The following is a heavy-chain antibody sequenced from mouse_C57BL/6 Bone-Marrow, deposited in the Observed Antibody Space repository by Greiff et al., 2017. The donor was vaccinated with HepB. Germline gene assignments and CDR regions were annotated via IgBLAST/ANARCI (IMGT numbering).Heavy chain of an antibody. J-gene: IGHJ2*01. Sequence: QVQLKESGAELVKPGASVKMSCKASGYTFTTYPIEWMKQNHGKSLEWIGNFHPYNDDTKYNEKFKGKATLTVEKSSSTVYLELSRLTSDDSAVYYCARRVRDYYYFDYWGQGTTLTVSS. CDR1: GYTFTTYP. D-gene: IGHD2-4*01. V-gene: IGHV1-47*01. CDR2: FHPYNDDT. CDR3: ARRVRDYYYFDY.